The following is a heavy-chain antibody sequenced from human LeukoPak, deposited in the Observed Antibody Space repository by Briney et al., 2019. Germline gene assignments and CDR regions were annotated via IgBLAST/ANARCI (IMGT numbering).Heavy chain of an antibody. Sequence: PGRSLRLSCAASGFTFSSYAMHWVRQAPGKGLEWVAVISYDGSNKYYADSVKGRFTISRDNSNNTLYLQMNSLRAEDTAVYYCARGPGVYYMDVWGKGTTVTVSS. CDR3: ARGPGVYYMDV. V-gene: IGHV3-30*01. J-gene: IGHJ6*03. CDR1: GFTFSSYA. D-gene: IGHD7-27*01. CDR2: ISYDGSNK.